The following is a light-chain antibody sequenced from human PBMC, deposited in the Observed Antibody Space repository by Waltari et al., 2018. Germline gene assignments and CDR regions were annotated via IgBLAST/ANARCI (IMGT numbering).Light chain of an antibody. CDR1: QSRLDSEDGNTY. CDR2: EVS. J-gene: IGKJ2*03. Sequence: VMTQTPLSLPVTLGEPASISCRSSQSRLDSEDGNTYLEWYLKKPGQSPQLLIYEVSNRASGVPDRFSGSGSDTDFTLKISRVEAEDVGVYYCMQALEFPYSFGQGTKVEIK. V-gene: IGKV2-40*01. CDR3: MQALEFPYS.